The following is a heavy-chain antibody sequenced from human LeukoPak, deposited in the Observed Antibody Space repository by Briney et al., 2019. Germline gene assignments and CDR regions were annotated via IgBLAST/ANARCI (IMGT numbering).Heavy chain of an antibody. CDR1: GFIFSNYA. D-gene: IGHD6-19*01. Sequence: PGGSLRLSCAASGFIFSNYAMSWVRQAPGRGLEWVSAISRSGGYYADSVKGRFTISRDNSENTLYLQMNSLRVEDAAVYYCAKDVPYSGWAFDIWGQGTLVTVSS. CDR3: AKDVPYSGWAFDI. V-gene: IGHV3-23*01. CDR2: ISRSGG. J-gene: IGHJ3*02.